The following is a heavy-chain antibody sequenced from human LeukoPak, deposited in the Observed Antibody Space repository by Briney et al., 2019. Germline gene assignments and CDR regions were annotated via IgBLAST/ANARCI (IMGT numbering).Heavy chain of an antibody. Sequence: PSETLSLTCAVSGGSISSGGYSWSWIRQPPGKGLEWIGYIYHSGSAYYNPSLKSRVTISVDKSKNQFSLKLSSVTAADTAVYYCARDGPAPDSDYWGQGTLVTVSS. CDR2: IYHSGSA. CDR1: GGSISSGGYS. CDR3: ARDGPAPDSDY. V-gene: IGHV4-30-2*01. D-gene: IGHD1-14*01. J-gene: IGHJ4*02.